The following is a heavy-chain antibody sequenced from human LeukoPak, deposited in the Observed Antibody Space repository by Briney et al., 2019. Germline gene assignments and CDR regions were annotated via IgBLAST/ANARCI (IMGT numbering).Heavy chain of an antibody. J-gene: IGHJ4*02. Sequence: GGSLRLSCAASGFTFSSYSMNWVRQAPGKGLEWVSSISSSSSYIYYADSVKGRFTISRDNAKNSLYLQMNSLRAEDTAVYYCARVGVLRYFDADYWGQGTLVTVSS. V-gene: IGHV3-21*01. CDR3: ARVGVLRYFDADY. CDR2: ISSSSSYI. D-gene: IGHD3-9*01. CDR1: GFTFSSYS.